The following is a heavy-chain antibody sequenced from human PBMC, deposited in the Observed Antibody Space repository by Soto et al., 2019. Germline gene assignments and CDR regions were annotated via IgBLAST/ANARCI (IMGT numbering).Heavy chain of an antibody. CDR1: GGTFSSYA. CDR2: IIPIFGTA. CDR3: ARPIAVAGTGNWFDP. Sequence: SVKVSCKASGGTFSSYAISWVRQAPGQGLEWMGGIIPIFGTANYAQKFQGRVTITADKSTSTAYMELSSLRSEDTAVYYCARPIAVAGTGNWFDPWGQGTLVTVSS. D-gene: IGHD6-19*01. J-gene: IGHJ5*02. V-gene: IGHV1-69*06.